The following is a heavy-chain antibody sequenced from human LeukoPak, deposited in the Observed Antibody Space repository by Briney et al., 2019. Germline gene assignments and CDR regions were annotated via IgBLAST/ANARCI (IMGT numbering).Heavy chain of an antibody. Sequence: ASVKVSCKASGYTFTGYYMHWVRQAPGQGLELMGWINPNSGGTNYAQKFQGRVTMTRDTSISTAYMELSRLRSDDTAVYYCARVGYYDSSGYYFQHWGQGTLVTVSS. D-gene: IGHD3-22*01. CDR3: ARVGYYDSSGYYFQH. J-gene: IGHJ1*01. CDR2: INPNSGGT. V-gene: IGHV1-2*02. CDR1: GYTFTGYY.